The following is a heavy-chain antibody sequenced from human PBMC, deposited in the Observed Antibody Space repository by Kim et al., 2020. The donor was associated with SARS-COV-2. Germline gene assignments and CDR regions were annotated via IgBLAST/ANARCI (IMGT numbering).Heavy chain of an antibody. CDR2: IYYSGST. CDR1: GGSISSYY. CDR3: ARGGGGSRSAYYYYYYGMDV. J-gene: IGHJ6*02. V-gene: IGHV4-59*01. D-gene: IGHD2-15*01. Sequence: SETLSLTCTVSGGSISSYYWSWIRQPPGKGLERIGYIYYSGSTNYNPSLKSRVTISVDTSKNQFSLKLSSVTAADTAVYYCARGGGGSRSAYYYYYYGMDVWGQGTTVTVSS.